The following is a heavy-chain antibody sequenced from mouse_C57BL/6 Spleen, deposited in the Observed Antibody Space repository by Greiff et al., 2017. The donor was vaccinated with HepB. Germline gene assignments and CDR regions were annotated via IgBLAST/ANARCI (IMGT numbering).Heavy chain of an antibody. CDR3: AREGDGYPYYAMDY. J-gene: IGHJ4*01. Sequence: DVQLVESGPGLVKPSQTVFLTCTVTGISITTGNYRWSWIRQFPGNKLEWIGYIYYSGTITYNPSLTSRTTITRDTPKNQFFLEMNSLTAEDTATYYCAREGDGYPYYAMDYWGQGTSVTVSS. V-gene: IGHV3-5*01. CDR1: GISITTGNYR. CDR2: IYYSGTI. D-gene: IGHD2-3*01.